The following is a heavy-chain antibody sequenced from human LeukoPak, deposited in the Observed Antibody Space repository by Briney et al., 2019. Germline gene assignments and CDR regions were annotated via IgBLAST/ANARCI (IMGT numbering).Heavy chain of an antibody. D-gene: IGHD6-13*01. J-gene: IGHJ5*02. CDR1: GGSISSYY. CDR2: IYYSGRT. CDR3: ARRNMESSSWSGRVWFDP. V-gene: IGHV4-59*08. Sequence: SETLSLTCTVSGGSISSYYWSWIRQPPGRELEWIGYIYYSGRTNYNPSLKSRVTISVDTSKNQFSLKLSSVTAADTAVYYCARRNMESSSWSGRVWFDPWGQGTLVTVSS.